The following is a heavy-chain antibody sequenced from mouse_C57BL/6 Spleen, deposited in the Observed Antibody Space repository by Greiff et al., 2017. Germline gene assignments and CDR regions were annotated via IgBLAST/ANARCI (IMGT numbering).Heavy chain of an antibody. D-gene: IGHD1-1*01. Sequence: EVQLQQSGPELVKPGASVKISCKASGYTFTDYYMNWVKQSHGKSLEWIGDINPNNGGTSYNQKFKGKATLTVDKSSSTDYMQLSSLTSEDSAVDYCARRYGSSYVDYWGQGTTLTVSS. CDR2: INPNNGGT. V-gene: IGHV1-26*01. CDR1: GYTFTDYY. J-gene: IGHJ2*01. CDR3: ARRYGSSYVDY.